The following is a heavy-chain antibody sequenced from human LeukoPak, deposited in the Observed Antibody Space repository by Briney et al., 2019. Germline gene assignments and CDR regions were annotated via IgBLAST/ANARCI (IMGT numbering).Heavy chain of an antibody. CDR2: ISSSSSYI. V-gene: IGHV3-21*04. CDR3: AKDRNPVDTAMVPRYYYGMDV. Sequence: GGSLRLSCAASGFTFSSYSMNWVRQAPGKGLEWVSSISSSSSYIYYADSVKGRFTISRDNSKNSLYLQMNSLRAEDTALYYCAKDRNPVDTAMVPRYYYGMDVWGQGTTVTVSS. J-gene: IGHJ6*02. D-gene: IGHD5-18*01. CDR1: GFTFSSYS.